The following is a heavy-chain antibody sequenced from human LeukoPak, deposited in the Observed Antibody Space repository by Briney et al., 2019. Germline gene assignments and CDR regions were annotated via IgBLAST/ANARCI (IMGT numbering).Heavy chain of an antibody. CDR1: GFTFSSYT. CDR3: AKYSAFVGEDS. CDR2: IHNGGGNT. J-gene: IGHJ4*02. V-gene: IGHV3-23*01. D-gene: IGHD2-21*01. Sequence: PGGSLTLSCTASGFTFSSYTMNWVRQAPGKGLEWVSAIHNGGGNTSYADYVKGRFTISRDNSKNTLFLQMNSLRAEDTAVYYCAKYSAFVGEDSWGQGTLVTVSS.